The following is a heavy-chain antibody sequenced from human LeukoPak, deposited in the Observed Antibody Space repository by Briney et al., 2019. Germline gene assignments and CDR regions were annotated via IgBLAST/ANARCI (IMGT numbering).Heavy chain of an antibody. J-gene: IGHJ4*02. V-gene: IGHV3-21*01. Sequence: GGSLRLSCAASGFTFSSYSMNWVSQAPGKGLEWVSSIRSSSSYIYYADSVKGRSTISRDNAKNSLYLQMNSLRAEDTAVYYCATLKRTGTPYYFDYWGQGTLVTVSS. CDR2: IRSSSSYI. D-gene: IGHD1-1*01. CDR1: GFTFSSYS. CDR3: ATLKRTGTPYYFDY.